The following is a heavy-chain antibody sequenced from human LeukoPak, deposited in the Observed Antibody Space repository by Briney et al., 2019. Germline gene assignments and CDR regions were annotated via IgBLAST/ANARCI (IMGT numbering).Heavy chain of an antibody. CDR1: GYTVTSYY. J-gene: IGHJ6*02. CDR3: ASVCNYGMDV. CDR2: LNPSGGST. Sequence: ASVKVSCKASGYTVTSYYMHWVRQAPGQGLERMGILNPSGGSTSYAQKFQGRATLTRATSTSTVYMELSSLRSEDTAVYYCASVCNYGMDVWGQGTTVIVSS. V-gene: IGHV1-46*01.